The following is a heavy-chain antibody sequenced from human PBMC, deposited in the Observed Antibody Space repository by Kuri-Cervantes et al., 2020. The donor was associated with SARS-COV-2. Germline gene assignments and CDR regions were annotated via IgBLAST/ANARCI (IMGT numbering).Heavy chain of an antibody. Sequence: GESLKISCAASGFSFSSYSMNWVRQAPGKGLEWVSYISRSSSNIYYADSVEGRFTISRDNAKNTLHLQIISLRTEDTGVFYCARARVGVFDFWGQGALVTVSS. CDR1: GFSFSSYS. D-gene: IGHD2-21*01. CDR2: ISRSSSNI. V-gene: IGHV3-48*01. J-gene: IGHJ4*02. CDR3: ARARVGVFDF.